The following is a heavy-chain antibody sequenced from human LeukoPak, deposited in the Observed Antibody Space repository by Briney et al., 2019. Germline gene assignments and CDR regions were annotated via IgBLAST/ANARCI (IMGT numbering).Heavy chain of an antibody. V-gene: IGHV4-34*11. CDR1: GGSFSGYY. J-gene: IGHJ4*02. Sequence: SETLSLTCAVYGGSFSGYYWSWIRQPPGMGLGWIGSIYYSGNTYYNPSLKSRVTISLDTSKNQFSLNLNSVTAADTALYFCARAAGSGLIDYWGQGILVIVSS. CDR3: ARAAGSGLIDY. CDR2: IYYSGNT. D-gene: IGHD6-19*01.